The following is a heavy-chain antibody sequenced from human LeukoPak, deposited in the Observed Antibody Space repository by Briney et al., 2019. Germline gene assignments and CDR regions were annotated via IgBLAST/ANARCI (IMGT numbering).Heavy chain of an antibody. CDR2: IYPGDSDT. D-gene: IGHD2-15*01. CDR1: GYSFTSYW. Sequence: PGESLKISCKCSGYSFTSYWIGWVRQMPGKGLEWMGIIYPGDSDTRYSPSFQGQVTISADKSISTAYLQWSSLKASDTAMYYCARRGYCSGGSCYSGYFDYWGQGTLVTVSS. CDR3: ARRGYCSGGSCYSGYFDY. J-gene: IGHJ4*02. V-gene: IGHV5-51*01.